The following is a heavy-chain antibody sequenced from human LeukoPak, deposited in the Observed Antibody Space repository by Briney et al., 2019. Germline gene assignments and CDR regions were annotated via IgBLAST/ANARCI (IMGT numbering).Heavy chain of an antibody. Sequence: PSETLSLTCTVSGGSISSGDYYWSWIRQPPGKGLEWIGYIYYSGSTYYNPSLKSRVTISVDTSKNQFSLKLSSVTAADTAVYYCASWPGGWYGKDSWGQGTLVTVSS. CDR3: ASWPGGWYGKDS. J-gene: IGHJ4*02. CDR1: GGSISSGDYY. D-gene: IGHD6-19*01. CDR2: IYYSGST. V-gene: IGHV4-30-4*01.